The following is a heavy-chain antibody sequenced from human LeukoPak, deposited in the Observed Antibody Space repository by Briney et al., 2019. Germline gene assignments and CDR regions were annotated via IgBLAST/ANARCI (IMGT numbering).Heavy chain of an antibody. CDR2: IYHSGST. CDR1: DYSIRSDYY. Sequence: PSETLSLTCTVSDYSIRSDYYWVWVRQPPGKGLEWIGSIYHSGSTYYNPSLKSRVTISVDTSKNQFSLKLSSVTAADTAVYYCTRADRGYYDSSGYYTFFDPWGQGTLVTVSS. CDR3: TRADRGYYDSSGYYTFFDP. D-gene: IGHD3-22*01. J-gene: IGHJ5*02. V-gene: IGHV4-38-2*02.